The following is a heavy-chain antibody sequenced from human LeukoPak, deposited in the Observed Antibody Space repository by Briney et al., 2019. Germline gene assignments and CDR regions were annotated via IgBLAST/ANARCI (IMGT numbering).Heavy chain of an antibody. D-gene: IGHD5-12*01. J-gene: IGHJ4*02. Sequence: ASVKVSCKASVDTFTGCFIHWVRQAPGQGLEWMGWINPNSGGTNYAQKFQGRVTMTRDTSISTAYMELSRLRSDDTAVYYCARVVGVAKPDYWGQGTLVTVSS. CDR1: VDTFTGCF. CDR3: ARVVGVAKPDY. CDR2: INPNSGGT. V-gene: IGHV1-2*02.